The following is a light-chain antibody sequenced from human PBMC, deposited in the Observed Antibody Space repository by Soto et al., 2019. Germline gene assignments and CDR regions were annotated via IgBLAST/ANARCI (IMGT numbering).Light chain of an antibody. CDR1: QDIAIY. J-gene: IGKJ4*01. CDR3: QQVNVYPST. V-gene: IGKV1-9*01. CDR2: DAS. Sequence: IQLTQSPSSLSASVVSRVTITCRASQDIAIYLAWYQQKPGKAPNLLIYDASTLHSGVPSRFSGGGSGTDFTLTISSLQPEDFATYYCQQVNVYPSTFGGGTKVDIK.